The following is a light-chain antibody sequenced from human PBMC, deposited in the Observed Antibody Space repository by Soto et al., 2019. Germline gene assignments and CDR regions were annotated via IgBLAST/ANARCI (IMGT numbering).Light chain of an antibody. Sequence: DIQMTQSPSTLSVSVGDRVTITCRASQTISSWLAWYQQKPGKAPKLLIYKASTLKSGVPSRFSGSGSGTEGTLTISSLKNDDCAAYDCQHYNSYSEAFGQGTKVDIK. CDR3: QHYNSYSEA. V-gene: IGKV1-5*03. CDR2: KAS. CDR1: QTISSW. J-gene: IGKJ1*01.